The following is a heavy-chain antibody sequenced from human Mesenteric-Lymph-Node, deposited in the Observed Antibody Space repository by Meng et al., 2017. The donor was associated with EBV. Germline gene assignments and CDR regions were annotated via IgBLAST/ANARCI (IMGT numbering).Heavy chain of an antibody. J-gene: IGHJ4*02. V-gene: IGHV4-39*02. Sequence: QLPSPGLGPGRGWPPETLTLTCSGSCASIGGRSYTWGWHRQPPGKGLGGIVSIYDRASTNYNPSPRSRVTISVDTSKNHFSLKLSSVTAADTAMYYWARGEKGPIDYWGQGTLVTVSS. CDR1: CASIGGRSYT. CDR2: IYDRAST. CDR3: ARGEKGPIDY.